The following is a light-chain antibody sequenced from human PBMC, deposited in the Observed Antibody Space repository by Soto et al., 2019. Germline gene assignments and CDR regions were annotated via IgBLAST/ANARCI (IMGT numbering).Light chain of an antibody. V-gene: IGLV2-14*01. CDR3: SSYTSSSTLV. Sequence: QSVLTQPASVSGSPGQSITISCTGTSSDVGGYNYVSWYQQHPGKAPKLMIYDVSYRPSGVSNRFSGSKSGNTASLTISGLQAEDEADYYCSSYTSSSTLVCGTGTKVTV. CDR1: SSDVGGYNY. J-gene: IGLJ1*01. CDR2: DVS.